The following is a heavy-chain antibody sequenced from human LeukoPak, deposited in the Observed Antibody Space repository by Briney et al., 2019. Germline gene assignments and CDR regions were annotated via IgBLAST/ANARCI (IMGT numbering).Heavy chain of an antibody. CDR2: ISSDGNIK. CDR1: GFTFISYG. J-gene: IGHJ4*02. D-gene: IGHD6-13*01. Sequence: GRSLRLSCAASGFTFISYGMHWVRQAPGKGLDWVAVISSDGNIKYYADSVKGRFTTSRDNSKNTLSLQMNSLRAEDTGVYYCAKALPPNLQLVPPYFDYWGQGTLVTVSS. V-gene: IGHV3-30*18. CDR3: AKALPPNLQLVPPYFDY.